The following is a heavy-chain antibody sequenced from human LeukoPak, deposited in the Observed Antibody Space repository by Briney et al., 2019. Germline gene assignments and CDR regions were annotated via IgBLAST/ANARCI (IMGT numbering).Heavy chain of an antibody. Sequence: PSETLSLTCAVYGGSFSGYYWSWIRQPPGKGLEWIGEINHSGSTNYSPSLKSRVTISVDTSKNQFSLKLSSVTAADTAVYYCARNDYGDYVRGFDYWGQGTLVTVSS. D-gene: IGHD4-17*01. J-gene: IGHJ4*02. CDR3: ARNDYGDYVRGFDY. V-gene: IGHV4-34*01. CDR1: GGSFSGYY. CDR2: INHSGST.